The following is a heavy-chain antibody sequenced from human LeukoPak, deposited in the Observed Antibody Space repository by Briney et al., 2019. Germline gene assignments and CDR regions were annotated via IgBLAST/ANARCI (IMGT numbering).Heavy chain of an antibody. CDR1: GFTFDDYA. CDR3: AKATVTTFGYFDY. D-gene: IGHD4-17*01. V-gene: IGHV3-23*01. Sequence: PGGSLRLSCAASGFTFDDYAMHWVRQAPGKGLEWVSAISGSGGSTYYADSVKGRFTISRDNSKNTLYLQMNSLRAEDTAVYYCAKATVTTFGYFDYWGQGTLVIVSS. CDR2: ISGSGGST. J-gene: IGHJ4*02.